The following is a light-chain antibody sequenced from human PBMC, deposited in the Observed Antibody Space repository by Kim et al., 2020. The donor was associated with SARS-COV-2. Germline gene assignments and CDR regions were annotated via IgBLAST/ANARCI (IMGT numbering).Light chain of an antibody. Sequence: DIQMTQSPSSVSASVGDRVTITCRASQGISSWLAWCQQKPGKAPKLLIYAASNLQSGVPSRFSGSGSGTDFTLTISSLQPEDFATYYCQQANSFPLTFGGGTKVDIK. J-gene: IGKJ4*01. CDR2: AAS. CDR1: QGISSW. CDR3: QQANSFPLT. V-gene: IGKV1D-12*01.